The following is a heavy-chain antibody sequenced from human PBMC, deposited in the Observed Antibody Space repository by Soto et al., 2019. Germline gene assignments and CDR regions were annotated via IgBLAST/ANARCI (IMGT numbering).Heavy chain of an antibody. CDR3: AKAVIVGATSSYFDY. Sequence: GGSLRLSCAASGFTFSSYAMSWVRQAPGKGLEWVSAISGSGGSTYYADSVKGRFTISRDNSKNTLYLQMNSVRAEDTAVYYCAKAVIVGATSSYFDYWGQGTLVTVSS. J-gene: IGHJ4*02. D-gene: IGHD1-26*01. CDR1: GFTFSSYA. CDR2: ISGSGGST. V-gene: IGHV3-23*01.